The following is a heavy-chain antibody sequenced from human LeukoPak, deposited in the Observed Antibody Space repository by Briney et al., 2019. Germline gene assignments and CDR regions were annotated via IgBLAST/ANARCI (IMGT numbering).Heavy chain of an antibody. CDR3: AINPTTGTTTPFDY. V-gene: IGHV1-2*06. CDR2: INPNSGGT. J-gene: IGHJ4*02. CDR1: GYTFTGYY. Sequence: GASVKASCKASGYTFTGYYMHWVRQAPGQGLEWMGRINPNSGGTNYAQKFQGRVTMTRDTSISTAYMELSRLRSDDTAVYYCAINPTTGTTTPFDYWGQGTLVTVSS. D-gene: IGHD1-1*01.